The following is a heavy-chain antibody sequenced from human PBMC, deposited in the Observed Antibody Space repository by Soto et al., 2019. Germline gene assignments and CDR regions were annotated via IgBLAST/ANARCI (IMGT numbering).Heavy chain of an antibody. D-gene: IGHD3-10*01. V-gene: IGHV3-7*01. Sequence: PGGSLRLSCEASGFNFHLYWMSWVRQAPGKGLEWLATIKTDASEKKYVDSVKGRFTMSRDNAKNSVYLQMDSLRTEDTAVYYCAXDSGYGAGNSVNHYIDYWGHGTLVTVSS. CDR1: GFNFHLYW. J-gene: IGHJ4*01. CDR2: IKTDASEK. CDR3: AXDSGYGAGNSVNHYIDY.